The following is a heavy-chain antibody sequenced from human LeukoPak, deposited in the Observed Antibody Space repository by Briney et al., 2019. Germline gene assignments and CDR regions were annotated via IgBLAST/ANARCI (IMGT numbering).Heavy chain of an antibody. J-gene: IGHJ3*02. CDR2: ISYDGSNK. Sequence: GGSLRLSCAASGFTFSSYAMNWVRQAPGKGLEWVAVISYDGSNKYYADSVKGRFTISRDNSKDTLYLQMSSLRTDDTALYYCAKDIGATDYTAEAFDIWGQGTMVTVSS. D-gene: IGHD4/OR15-4a*01. CDR3: AKDIGATDYTAEAFDI. CDR1: GFTFSSYA. V-gene: IGHV3-30*04.